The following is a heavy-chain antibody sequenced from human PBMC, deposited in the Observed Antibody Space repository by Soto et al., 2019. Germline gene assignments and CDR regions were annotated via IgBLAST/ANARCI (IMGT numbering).Heavy chain of an antibody. D-gene: IGHD1-1*01. CDR3: AKAAGVMSGTQSHYYGLDV. CDR1: GYIFTRYW. CDR2: IFPGDSDT. V-gene: IGHV5-51*01. J-gene: IGHJ6*02. Sequence: GESLKISCKASGYIFTRYWIGWVRQMPGKGLEWMGVIFPGDSDTRYSPSIEGQVTISADKSIGTAYLQWSSLKASDTGIYYCAKAAGVMSGTQSHYYGLDVWGQGTTVTVSS.